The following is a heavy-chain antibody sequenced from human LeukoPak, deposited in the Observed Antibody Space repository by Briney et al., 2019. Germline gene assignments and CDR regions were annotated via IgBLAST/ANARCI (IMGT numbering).Heavy chain of an antibody. Sequence: GGSLRLSCAASGFTFSDYQMSWIRQAPGRGLEWVSYITGSSSYTNYADSVKGRFTISRDNAANSLYLQINSLRAEDTAVYYCARDRVYSGSLSYFDYWGQGTLVTVSS. CDR3: ARDRVYSGSLSYFDY. D-gene: IGHD5-12*01. J-gene: IGHJ4*02. CDR2: ITGSSSYT. V-gene: IGHV3-11*05. CDR1: GFTFSDYQ.